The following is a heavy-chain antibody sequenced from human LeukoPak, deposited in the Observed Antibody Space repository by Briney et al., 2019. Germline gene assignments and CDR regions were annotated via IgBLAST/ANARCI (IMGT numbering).Heavy chain of an antibody. V-gene: IGHV1-18*01. CDR1: GYTFTSYG. CDR3: ARDHDVVVVAATYYYYYGMDV. J-gene: IGHJ6*02. D-gene: IGHD2-15*01. CDR2: ISAYNGNT. Sequence: ASVKVSCKASGYTFTSYGISWVRQAPGQGLEWMGWISAYNGNTNYAQKLQGRVTMTTGTSTSTAYMELRSLRSDDTAVYYCARDHDVVVVAATYYYYYGMDVWGQGTTVTVSS.